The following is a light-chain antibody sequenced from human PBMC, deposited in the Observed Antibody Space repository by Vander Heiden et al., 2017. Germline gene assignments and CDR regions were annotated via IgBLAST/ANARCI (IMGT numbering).Light chain of an antibody. Sequence: ESVLTQSPATLALSPGERTTLSCRSSQGVSSYLAWYQQKPGQAPRLLIYDASNRATGIPARFSGSGSGTDFTLTISSLEPEDFAVYYCQQRSNWPPYTFGQGTKLEIK. CDR3: QQRSNWPPYT. CDR2: DAS. V-gene: IGKV3-11*01. J-gene: IGKJ2*01. CDR1: QGVSSY.